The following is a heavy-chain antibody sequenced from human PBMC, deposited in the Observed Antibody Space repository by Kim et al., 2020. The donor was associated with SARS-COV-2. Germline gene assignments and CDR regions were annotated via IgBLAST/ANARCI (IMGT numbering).Heavy chain of an antibody. V-gene: IGHV3-11*05. CDR3: AREGNGDSSGLEGDY. J-gene: IGHJ4*02. Sequence: GGSLRLSCAASGFTFSDYYMSWIRQAPGKGLEWVSYISSSSSYTNYADSVKGRFTISRDNAKNSLYLQMNSLRAEDTAVYYCAREGNGDSSGLEGDYWGQGTLVTVSS. CDR1: GFTFSDYY. D-gene: IGHD3-22*01. CDR2: ISSSSSYT.